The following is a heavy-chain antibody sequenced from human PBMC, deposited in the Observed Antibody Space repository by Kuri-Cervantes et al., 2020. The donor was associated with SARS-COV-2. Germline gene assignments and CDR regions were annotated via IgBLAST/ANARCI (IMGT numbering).Heavy chain of an antibody. J-gene: IGHJ4*02. V-gene: IGHV3-30*18. CDR3: AKAGRKLRYFDWLLTFDY. D-gene: IGHD3-9*01. Sequence: GESLKISCAASGFTFSTYGMHWVRQAPGKGLEWVALISYDEINSYYADSVKGRFTISRDNSKNTLYLQMNSLRAEDTAVYYCAKAGRKLRYFDWLLTFDYWGQGTLVTVSS. CDR1: GFTFSTYG. CDR2: ISYDEINS.